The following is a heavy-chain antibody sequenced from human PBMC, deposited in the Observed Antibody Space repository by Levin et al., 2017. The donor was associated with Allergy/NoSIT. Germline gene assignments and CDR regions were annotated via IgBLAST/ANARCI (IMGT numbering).Heavy chain of an antibody. Sequence: GGSLRLSCAASGFTFSDYYMSWIRQAPGKGLEWVSYISNSGNTIYFADSVKGRFTISRDNAKNALYLQMNSLRAEDTAVYYCATERNSRIDSWGQGTLVTVSS. J-gene: IGHJ4*02. V-gene: IGHV3-11*01. CDR3: ATERNSRIDS. CDR2: ISNSGNTI. CDR1: GFTFSDYY. D-gene: IGHD1-1*01.